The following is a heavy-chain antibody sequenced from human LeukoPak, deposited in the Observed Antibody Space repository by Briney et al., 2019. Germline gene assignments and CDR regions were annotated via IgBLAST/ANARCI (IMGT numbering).Heavy chain of an antibody. J-gene: IGHJ6*02. V-gene: IGHV4-30-4*01. CDR2: IYYSGST. CDR1: GGSISSGDYY. D-gene: IGHD4-23*01. CDR3: ARVDYGGNYHYYYGMDV. Sequence: PSETLSLTCTVSGGSISSGDYYWSWIRQPPGKGLEWIGYIYYSGSTNYNPSLKSRVTISVDTSKNQFSLKLSSVTAADTAVYYCARVDYGGNYHYYYGMDVWGQGTTVTVSS.